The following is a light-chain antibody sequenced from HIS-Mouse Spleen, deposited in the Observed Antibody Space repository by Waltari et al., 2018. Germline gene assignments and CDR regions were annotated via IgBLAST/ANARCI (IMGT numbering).Light chain of an antibody. CDR1: ALPKNS. Sequence: SYELTQPPSVSVSPGQTARITCSGDALPKNSAYWYQQKSGQAPVLVIYEDSKRPSGIPERFSGSSSGTMATLTISGAQVEDEADYYCYSTDSSGNHWVFGGGTKLTVL. CDR3: YSTDSSGNHWV. V-gene: IGLV3-10*01. J-gene: IGLJ3*02. CDR2: EDS.